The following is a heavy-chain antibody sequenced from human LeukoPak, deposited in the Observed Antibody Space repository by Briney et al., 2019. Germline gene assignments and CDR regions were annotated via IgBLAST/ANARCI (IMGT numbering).Heavy chain of an antibody. J-gene: IGHJ6*02. V-gene: IGHV3-72*01. Sequence: GGSLRLSCVASGFTFSDHYMDWVRQAPGKGLEWVGRIRDKANGFTTEYAASVKGRYTVSRDDSESSVYLQMKSLNTDDTAVYYCAGGASSSRPNYYHALDVWGQGTTVTVSS. D-gene: IGHD2-2*01. CDR1: GFTFSDHY. CDR3: AGGASSSRPNYYHALDV. CDR2: IRDKANGFTT.